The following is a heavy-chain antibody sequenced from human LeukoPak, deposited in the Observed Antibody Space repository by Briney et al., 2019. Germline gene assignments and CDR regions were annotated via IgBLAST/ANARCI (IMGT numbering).Heavy chain of an antibody. J-gene: IGHJ4*02. Sequence: PSETLSLTCTVSGGSFSSGLYYWTWIRQPAGKGLEWIGRIYISGSTNYNPSLKSRVTISRDTSKNEFSLKLSSVTAADAAVYYCARDSRRDGYNLDYWGRGTLVTVSS. CDR3: ARDSRRDGYNLDY. V-gene: IGHV4-61*02. CDR1: GGSFSSGLYY. D-gene: IGHD5-24*01. CDR2: IYISGST.